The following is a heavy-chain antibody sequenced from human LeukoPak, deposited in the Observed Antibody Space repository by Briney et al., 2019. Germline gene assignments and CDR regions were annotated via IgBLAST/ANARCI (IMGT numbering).Heavy chain of an antibody. CDR3: ARGSNYDFWSGYLILDY. J-gene: IGHJ4*02. V-gene: IGHV1-8*01. D-gene: IGHD3-3*01. Sequence: ASVKVSCKASGYTITSYDINWLRQATGQGLEWMGWMNPNSGNTGYAQKFQGRVTMTRNTSISTAYMELSSPRSEDTAVYYCARGSNYDFWSGYLILDYWGQGTLVTVSS. CDR1: GYTITSYD. CDR2: MNPNSGNT.